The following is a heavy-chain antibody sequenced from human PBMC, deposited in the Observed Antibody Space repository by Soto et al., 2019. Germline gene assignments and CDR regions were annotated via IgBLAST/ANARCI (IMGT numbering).Heavy chain of an antibody. CDR1: GFSLSTSGVG. CDR3: AYLPCSGGSCYWFSFSGMDV. CDR2: IYWDDVK. V-gene: IGHV2-5*02. J-gene: IGHJ6*02. D-gene: IGHD2-15*01. Sequence: QITLKESGPTLVKPTQTLTLTCTFSGFSLSTSGVGVAWIRQPPGKALGWLALIYWDDVKRYRPSLESRLTITKDTSKNQVVLTMTNMDSVDTATYYCAYLPCSGGSCYWFSFSGMDVWGQGTTVTVSS.